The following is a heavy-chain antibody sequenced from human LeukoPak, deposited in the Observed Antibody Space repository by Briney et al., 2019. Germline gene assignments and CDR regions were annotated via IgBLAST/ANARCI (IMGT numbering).Heavy chain of an antibody. CDR3: ARDQLLTRYYYYGMDV. J-gene: IGHJ6*02. CDR2: ISPNSGGT. V-gene: IGHV1-2*02. D-gene: IGHD2-2*01. CDR1: GYTFTGYY. Sequence: ASVKVSCKASGYTFTGYYMHRVRQAPGQGLEWMGWISPNSGGTNYAQKFQGRVTMTRDTSISTAYMELSRLRSDDTAVYYCARDQLLTRYYYYGMDVWGQGTTVTVSS.